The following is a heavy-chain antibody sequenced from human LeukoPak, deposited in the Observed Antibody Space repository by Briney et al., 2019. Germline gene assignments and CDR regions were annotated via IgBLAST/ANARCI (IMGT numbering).Heavy chain of an antibody. V-gene: IGHV3-30*02. D-gene: IGHD2-2*01. CDR2: IRYDGSNK. CDR1: GFTFSSYG. J-gene: IGHJ4*02. Sequence: GGSLRLSCAASGFTFSSYGMHWVRQASGKGLEWVAFIRYDGSNKYYADSVKGRFTISRDNSKNTLYLQMNSLRAEDTAVYYCAKSAWQIVVVPAAILDYWGQGTLVTVSS. CDR3: AKSAWQIVVVPAAILDY.